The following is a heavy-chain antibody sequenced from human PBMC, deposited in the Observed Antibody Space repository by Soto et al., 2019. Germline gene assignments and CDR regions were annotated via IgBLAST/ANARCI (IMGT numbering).Heavy chain of an antibody. CDR2: ISGSDGST. CDR3: AKGGPSPRGYYYYGMDV. CDR1: GFTFSSYA. D-gene: IGHD3-16*01. V-gene: IGHV3-23*01. Sequence: GGSLRLSCAASGFTFSSYAMSWVRQAPGKGLEWVSAISGSDGSTYYADSVQGRVTISRDNSKTTLYLQMNSLRAEDTAVYYCAKGGPSPRGYYYYGMDVWGQGTAVTVSS. J-gene: IGHJ6*02.